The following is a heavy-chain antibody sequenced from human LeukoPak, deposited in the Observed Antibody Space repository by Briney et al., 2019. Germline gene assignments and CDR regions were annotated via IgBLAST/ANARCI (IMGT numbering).Heavy chain of an antibody. CDR3: ARGYYYGSGDFFDY. CDR1: GFTFSSYW. J-gene: IGHJ4*02. CDR2: IKQDGSEK. D-gene: IGHD3-10*01. V-gene: IGHV3-7*01. Sequence: GGSLRLSCAASGFTFSSYWMSWVRQAPGKGLEWVANIKQDGSEKYYVDSVKGRFTISRDNAKNSLYLQMNSLRAKDTAVYYCARGYYYGSGDFFDYWGQGTLVTVSS.